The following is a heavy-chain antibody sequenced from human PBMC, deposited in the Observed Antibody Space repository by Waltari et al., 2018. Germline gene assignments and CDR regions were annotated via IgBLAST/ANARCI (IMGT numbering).Heavy chain of an antibody. V-gene: IGHV1-69-2*01. D-gene: IGHD2-2*01. Sequence: EIRLLQSGAEVKTPGATVKISCKASGNSLSYNYIHCVQQVPGKGLEWIGRIDPEDGETIYAEKFEDRVTLTADLATETAYLELSRLSSDDTATYYCARRSGHCDGTTCSAGWFDPWGQGTLVKVSS. CDR2: IDPEDGET. J-gene: IGHJ5*02. CDR3: ARRSGHCDGTTCSAGWFDP. CDR1: GNSLSYNY.